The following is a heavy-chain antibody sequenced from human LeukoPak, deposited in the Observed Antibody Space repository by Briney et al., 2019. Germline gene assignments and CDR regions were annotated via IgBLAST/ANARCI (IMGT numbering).Heavy chain of an antibody. J-gene: IGHJ5*02. D-gene: IGHD1-1*01. Sequence: SETLSLTCAVFDGSFSGSYWTWIRQPPGKGLEWIGEIYPSEGTTYKPSLKSRVTISADTSKNQFSLKLSSVTAADTAIYYCVRGLSNWEGFDPWGQGTLVTVSS. CDR3: VRGLSNWEGFDP. V-gene: IGHV4-34*01. CDR1: DGSFSGSY. CDR2: IYPSEGT.